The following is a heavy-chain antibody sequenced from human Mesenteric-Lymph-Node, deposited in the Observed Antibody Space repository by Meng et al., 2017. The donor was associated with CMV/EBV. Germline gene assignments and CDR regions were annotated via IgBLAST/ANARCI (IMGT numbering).Heavy chain of an antibody. V-gene: IGHV1-2*02. CDR1: GYTFTGYY. J-gene: IGHJ4*02. D-gene: IGHD5-12*01. Sequence: CKASGYTFTGYYMHWVRQAPGQGLEWMGWINPNSGGTNYAQKFQGRVTMTRDTSISTAYMELSRLRSDDTAVYYCARERVGSGYPFDYWGQGTLVTVSS. CDR3: ARERVGSGYPFDY. CDR2: INPNSGGT.